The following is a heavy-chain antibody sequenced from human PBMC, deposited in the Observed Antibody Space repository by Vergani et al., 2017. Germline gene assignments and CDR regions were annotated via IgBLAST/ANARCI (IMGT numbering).Heavy chain of an antibody. D-gene: IGHD5-12*01. J-gene: IGHJ6*02. CDR3: ARANPRKSGYDYLYYYHAVDV. V-gene: IGHV3-23*01. Sequence: EVQLLESGGDLVQPGGSLRLSCAASGFTFNHYAMNWVRQAPGQGLEWVSGISGSGGSTYYAGSVKGRFTISRDSSKNTLYLQMNSLSAGDTAVYYCARANPRKSGYDYLYYYHAVDVWGQGTTVTVSS. CDR2: ISGSGGST. CDR1: GFTFNHYA.